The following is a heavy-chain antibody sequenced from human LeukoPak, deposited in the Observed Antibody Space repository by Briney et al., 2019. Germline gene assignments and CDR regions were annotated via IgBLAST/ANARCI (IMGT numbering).Heavy chain of an antibody. Sequence: PGGSLRLSCAASGFTFSSYWMSWVRQAPGKGLEWVAVIWHDGTNKYYSDPVKGRFTISRDNSKNTLYLQMNSLRVEDTAVYYCARDGSSGYLHFDYWGQGTLVTVSS. CDR1: GFTFSSYW. V-gene: IGHV3-33*08. CDR2: IWHDGTNK. CDR3: ARDGSSGYLHFDY. J-gene: IGHJ4*02. D-gene: IGHD3-22*01.